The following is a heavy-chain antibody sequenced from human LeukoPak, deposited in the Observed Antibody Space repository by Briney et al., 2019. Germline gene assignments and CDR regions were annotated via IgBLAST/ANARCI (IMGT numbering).Heavy chain of an antibody. CDR1: GDSISSSNW. J-gene: IGHJ3*02. D-gene: IGHD3-22*01. CDR3: ARRPRITMIVVVRRASLDAFDI. V-gene: IGHV4-4*02. Sequence: SETLSLTCAVSGDSISSSNWWSWVRQPPGKGLEWIGGIYHSGNTYYTPSLKSRVTILVDKSKNHFSLDLSSVTAADTAVYYCARRPRITMIVVVRRASLDAFDIWGQGTMVTVSS. CDR2: IYHSGNT.